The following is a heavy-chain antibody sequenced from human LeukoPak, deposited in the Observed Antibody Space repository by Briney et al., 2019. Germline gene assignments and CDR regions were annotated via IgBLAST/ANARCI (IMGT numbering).Heavy chain of an antibody. CDR2: INDNGSTR. Sequence: PGGSLRLSCGASGFTFSDYAMSWVRQAPGKGLEWVSGINDNGSTRFYAASVKGRFTSSRDNAKNTVYLQMNSLRDEDTAVYYCARFLMVPAGDYWGQGPPVTVSS. CDR3: ARFLMVPAGDY. J-gene: IGHJ4*02. CDR1: GFTFSDYA. V-gene: IGHV3-23*01. D-gene: IGHD2-8*01.